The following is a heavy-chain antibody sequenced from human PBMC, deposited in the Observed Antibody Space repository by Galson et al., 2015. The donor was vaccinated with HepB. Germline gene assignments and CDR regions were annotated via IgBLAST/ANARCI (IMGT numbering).Heavy chain of an antibody. CDR3: ARDPRGTYGAFDI. Sequence: SLRLSCAASGFTSSSYVISWVRQAPGKGLEWVSAISGSGGSTYYADSVKGRFTISRDTSKSTLYLQMNSLRAEDTAVYYCARDPRGTYGAFDIWGQGTMVAVSS. CDR1: GFTSSSYV. J-gene: IGHJ3*02. CDR2: ISGSGGST. D-gene: IGHD1-26*01. V-gene: IGHV3-23*01.